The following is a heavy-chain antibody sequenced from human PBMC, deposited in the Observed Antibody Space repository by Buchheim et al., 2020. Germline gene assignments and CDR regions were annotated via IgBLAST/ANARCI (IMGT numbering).Heavy chain of an antibody. J-gene: IGHJ4*02. CDR1: GESFSAYY. CDR2: INHSGST. Sequence: QVRLQQWGAGLLKPSETLSLTCAVFGESFSAYYWSWIRQPPGKGLEWIGEINHSGSTNYNPSLKSRVTISVDTSKNQFPLKLTSLTAADTAVYYCAAQSTLGRTVADYWGQGTL. CDR3: AAQSTLGRTVADY. D-gene: IGHD7-27*01. V-gene: IGHV4-34*01.